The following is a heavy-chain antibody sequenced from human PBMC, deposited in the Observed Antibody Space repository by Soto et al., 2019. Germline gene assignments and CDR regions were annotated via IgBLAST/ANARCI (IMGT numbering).Heavy chain of an antibody. CDR3: ARDRGHSSGWYDY. D-gene: IGHD6-19*01. J-gene: IGHJ4*02. CDR1: GYTFTGYY. CDR2: INPNSGGT. V-gene: IGHV1-2*04. Sequence: ASVKVSCKASGYTFTGYYMHWVRQAPGQGLEWMGWINPNSGGTNYAQKFQGWVTMTRDTSISTAYMELSRLRSDDTAVYYCARDRGHSSGWYDYWGQGTLVTVSS.